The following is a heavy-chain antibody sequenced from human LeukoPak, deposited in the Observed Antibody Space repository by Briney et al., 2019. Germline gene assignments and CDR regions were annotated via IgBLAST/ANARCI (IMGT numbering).Heavy chain of an antibody. CDR1: GFTFSSYS. D-gene: IGHD2-15*01. J-gene: IGHJ4*02. CDR3: ASLLTPYYFDY. Sequence: GGSLRLSCAASGFTFSSYSMNWVRQAPGKGLEWVSYISSSSSTIYYADSVKGRFTISRDNAKNSLYLQMNSLRAEDTAVYYCASLLTPYYFDYWGQGTLVTVSS. V-gene: IGHV3-48*01. CDR2: ISSSSSTI.